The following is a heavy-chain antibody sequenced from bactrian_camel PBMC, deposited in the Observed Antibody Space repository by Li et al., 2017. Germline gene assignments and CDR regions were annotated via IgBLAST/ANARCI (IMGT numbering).Heavy chain of an antibody. CDR3: VTKGSATSYRGSMYRHFGY. Sequence: VQLVESGGGLVQPGGSLRLSCAASEFAFNSYDMGWVRQAPGKGLEWVAGITSGGGTAYYADSLKGRITISRDNAKNTLFLQIHSLKIEDTAVYYCVTKGSATSYRGSMYRHFGYWGQGTQVTVS. V-gene: IGHV3S40*01. J-gene: IGHJ6*01. CDR2: ITSGGGTA. D-gene: IGHD4*01. CDR1: EFAFNSYD.